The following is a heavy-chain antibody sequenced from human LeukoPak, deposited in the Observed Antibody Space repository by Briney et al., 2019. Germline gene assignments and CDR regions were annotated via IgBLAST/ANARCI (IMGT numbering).Heavy chain of an antibody. J-gene: IGHJ5*02. Sequence: GGSLRLSCAVSGFTSSSYALSWVRQAPGKGLELVSGISGSGGSTYYADSVKGRLTISRDNSKNTLYLQMNSLRGEDTAVYYCAKGDGYNYDNWFDPWGQGTLVTVSS. CDR1: GFTSSSYA. CDR2: ISGSGGST. D-gene: IGHD5-24*01. CDR3: AKGDGYNYDNWFDP. V-gene: IGHV3-23*01.